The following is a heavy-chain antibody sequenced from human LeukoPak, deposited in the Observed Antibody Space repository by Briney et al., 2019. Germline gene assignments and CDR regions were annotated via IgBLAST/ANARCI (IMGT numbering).Heavy chain of an antibody. CDR2: ISSSSSYI. Sequence: GGSLRLSCAASGFTFSSYSMNWVRQAPGKGLEWVSSISSSSSYIYYADSVKGRFTISRDNAKNPLYLQMNSLRAEDTAVYYCARDENGDYYFDYWGQGTLVTVSS. D-gene: IGHD4-17*01. CDR1: GFTFSSYS. J-gene: IGHJ4*02. CDR3: ARDENGDYYFDY. V-gene: IGHV3-21*01.